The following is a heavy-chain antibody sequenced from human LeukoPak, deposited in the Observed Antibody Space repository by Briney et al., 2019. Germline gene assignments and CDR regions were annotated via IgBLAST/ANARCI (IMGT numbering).Heavy chain of an antibody. V-gene: IGHV1-8*02. J-gene: IGHJ4*02. Sequence: ASVKVSCKASGYTFTSYGISWVRQATGQGLEWMGWMNPNSGNTGYAQKFQGRVTMTRNTSISTAYMELSSLRSEDTAVYYCARGQEYYYGSGRGIDYWGQGTLVTVSS. CDR2: MNPNSGNT. D-gene: IGHD3-10*01. CDR1: GYTFTSYG. CDR3: ARGQEYYYGSGRGIDY.